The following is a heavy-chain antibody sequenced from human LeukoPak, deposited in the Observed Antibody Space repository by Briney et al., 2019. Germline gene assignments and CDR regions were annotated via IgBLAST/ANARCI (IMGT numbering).Heavy chain of an antibody. Sequence: GGSLRLSCAASGFTFSSHSMNWVRQAPGKGLEWVSSISSSSSYIYYADSVRGRFTISRDSAKNSLYLQMNSLRAEDTAVYYCARDKEDSSSRPTLRPNWFDPWGQGTLVTVSS. V-gene: IGHV3-21*01. CDR3: ARDKEDSSSRPTLRPNWFDP. CDR2: ISSSSSYI. D-gene: IGHD6-13*01. CDR1: GFTFSSHS. J-gene: IGHJ5*02.